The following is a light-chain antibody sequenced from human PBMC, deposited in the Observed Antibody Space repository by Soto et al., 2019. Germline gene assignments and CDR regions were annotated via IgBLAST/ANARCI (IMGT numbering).Light chain of an antibody. CDR3: CSYAGSSTWV. Sequence: QSALTQPASVSGSPGQSITISCSGTSSDVGSYSLVSWFQQHPGKAPKLMIYEAYKRPSGVSNRFSGSKSGNTASLTISGLQAEDEDDYYCCSYAGSSTWVFGGGTKLTVL. CDR1: SSDVGSYSL. V-gene: IGLV2-23*01. J-gene: IGLJ3*02. CDR2: EAY.